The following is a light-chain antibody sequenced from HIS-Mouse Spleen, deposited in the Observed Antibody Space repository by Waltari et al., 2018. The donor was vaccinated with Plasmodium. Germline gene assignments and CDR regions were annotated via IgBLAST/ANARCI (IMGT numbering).Light chain of an antibody. CDR3: QQYNNWSFT. V-gene: IGKV3-15*01. CDR2: GAS. Sequence: EIVMTQSPAPLSVSPGERALLSCRASQSVSSNLAWYQQKPGQAPRLLIYGASTRATGIPARFSGSGSGTEFTLTISSLQSEDFAVYYCQQYNNWSFTFGPGTKVDIK. CDR1: QSVSSN. J-gene: IGKJ3*01.